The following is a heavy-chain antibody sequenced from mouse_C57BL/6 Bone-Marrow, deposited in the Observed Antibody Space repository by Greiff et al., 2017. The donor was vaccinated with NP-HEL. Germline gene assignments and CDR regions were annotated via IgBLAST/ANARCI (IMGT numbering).Heavy chain of an antibody. CDR3: ARSYDYPFAY. J-gene: IGHJ3*01. CDR1: GYTFTSYW. V-gene: IGHV1-64*01. Sequence: SGAELVKPGASVKLSCKASGYTFTSYWMHWVKQRPGQGLEWIGMIHPNSGSTNYNEKFKSKATLTVYKSSSTAYMQLSSLTSEDSAVNYCARSYDYPFAYWGQGTLVTVSA. CDR2: IHPNSGST. D-gene: IGHD2-4*01.